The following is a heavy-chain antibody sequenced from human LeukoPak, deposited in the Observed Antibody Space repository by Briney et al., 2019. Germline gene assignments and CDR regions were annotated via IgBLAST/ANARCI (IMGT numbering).Heavy chain of an antibody. CDR2: ISYGGSNK. Sequence: GGSLRLSCAASGFTLSSYAMHWVRQAPGKGLEWVAVISYGGSNKYYADSVKGRFTISRDNSKNTLYLQMNSLRAEDTAVYYCARDKYSSSWYHPGALDYWGQGTLVTVSS. CDR3: ARDKYSSSWYHPGALDY. CDR1: GFTLSSYA. V-gene: IGHV3-30-3*01. J-gene: IGHJ4*02. D-gene: IGHD6-13*01.